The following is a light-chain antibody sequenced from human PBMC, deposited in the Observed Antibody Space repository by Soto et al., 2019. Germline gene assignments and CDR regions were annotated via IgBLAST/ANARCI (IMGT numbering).Light chain of an antibody. CDR1: QSISSW. Sequence: DIQMTQSPSTLSASVGDRVTITCRASQSISSWLAWYQQRPGIAPKLLIHKASSLESGVPSRFSGSGSGTEFTLTISSLQPDDFATYYCQQYNSYSWTFGQGTKVEIK. J-gene: IGKJ1*01. CDR3: QQYNSYSWT. V-gene: IGKV1-5*03. CDR2: KAS.